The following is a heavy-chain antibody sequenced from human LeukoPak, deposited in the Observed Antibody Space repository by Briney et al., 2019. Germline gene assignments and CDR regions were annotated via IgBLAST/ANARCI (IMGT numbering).Heavy chain of an antibody. CDR2: IYYSGSI. D-gene: IGHD3-22*01. CDR3: ARENPSGYYNRPIDY. Sequence: SETLSLTCTVSGASISSYYWSWIRQPPGKGLEWIGDIYYSGSIKYNPSLKSRVTISVDASKNQFSLKLSSVTAADTAIYYCARENPSGYYNRPIDYWGQGTLVTVSS. V-gene: IGHV4-59*01. CDR1: GASISSYY. J-gene: IGHJ4*02.